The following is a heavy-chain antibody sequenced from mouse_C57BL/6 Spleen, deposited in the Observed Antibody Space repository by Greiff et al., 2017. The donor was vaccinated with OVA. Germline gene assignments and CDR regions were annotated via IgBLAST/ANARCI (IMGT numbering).Heavy chain of an antibody. Sequence: VQLQQSGPELVKPGASVKIPCKASGYTFTDYNMDWVKQSHGKSLEWIGDINPNNGGTIYNQKFKGKATLTVDKSSSTAYLELRSLTSEDTAVYYCARTIYYGSSYEGYYFDYWGQGTTLTVSS. CDR3: ARTIYYGSSYEGYYFDY. J-gene: IGHJ2*01. CDR2: INPNNGGT. CDR1: GYTFTDYN. V-gene: IGHV1-18*01. D-gene: IGHD1-1*01.